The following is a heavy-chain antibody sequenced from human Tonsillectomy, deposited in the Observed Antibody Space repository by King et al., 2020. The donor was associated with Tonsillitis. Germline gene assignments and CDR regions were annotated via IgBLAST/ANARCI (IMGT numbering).Heavy chain of an antibody. CDR1: GFTFSGSA. CDR2: IRSKANSYAT. J-gene: IGHJ4*02. V-gene: IGHV3-73*02. D-gene: IGHD3-16*02. CDR3: TTYVWGSYRYY. Sequence: VQLVESGGGLVQPGGSLKLSCAASGFTFSGSAMHWVLQASGKGLEWVGRIRSKANSYATASAASVKGRFTISRDDSKNTAYLQMNSLKTEDTAVYYCTTYVWGSYRYYWGQGTLVTVSS.